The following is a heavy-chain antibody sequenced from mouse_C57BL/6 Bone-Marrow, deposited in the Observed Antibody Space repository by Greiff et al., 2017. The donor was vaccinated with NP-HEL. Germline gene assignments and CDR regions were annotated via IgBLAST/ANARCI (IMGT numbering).Heavy chain of an antibody. Sequence: EVHLVESGGGLVKPGGSLKLSCAASGFTFRSYAMSWVRQTPEKRLEWVATISAGGSYTYYPDNVKGRFPISRDNAKNNLYLQMSHLQSEATAMYYCARDPIDYYGSSYGWFADWGQGTLVTGSA. J-gene: IGHJ3*01. D-gene: IGHD1-1*01. CDR3: ARDPIDYYGSSYGWFAD. V-gene: IGHV5-4*01. CDR1: GFTFRSYA. CDR2: ISAGGSYT.